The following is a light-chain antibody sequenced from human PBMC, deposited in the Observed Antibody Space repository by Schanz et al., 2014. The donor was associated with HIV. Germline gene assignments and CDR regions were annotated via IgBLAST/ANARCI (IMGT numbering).Light chain of an antibody. CDR3: SSIGGDNSLL. CDR2: EVT. V-gene: IGLV2-8*01. CDR1: RSDIGTHDF. Sequence: QSVLTQPPSASGSPGQSVTISCTGTRSDIGTHDFVSWYQLHPGKAPKLMIYEVTKRPSGVPARFSGSKSGNTASLTVSGLQTDDEAEYYCSSIGGDNSLLFGGGTKLTVL. J-gene: IGLJ2*01.